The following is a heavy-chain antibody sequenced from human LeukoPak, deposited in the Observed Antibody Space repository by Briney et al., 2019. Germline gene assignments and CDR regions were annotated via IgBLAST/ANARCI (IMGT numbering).Heavy chain of an antibody. Sequence: PSETLSLTCTVSGGSISSYYWSWIRQPPGKGLEWIEYIYYSGSTNYNPSLKSRVTISVDTSKNQFSLKLSSVTAADTAVYYCARARLRFDWFDPWGQGTLVTVSS. J-gene: IGHJ5*02. V-gene: IGHV4-59*01. D-gene: IGHD3-3*01. CDR2: IYYSGST. CDR1: GGSISSYY. CDR3: ARARLRFDWFDP.